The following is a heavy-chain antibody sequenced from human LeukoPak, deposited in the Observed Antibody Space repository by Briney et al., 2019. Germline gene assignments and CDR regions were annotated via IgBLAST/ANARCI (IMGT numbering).Heavy chain of an antibody. CDR3: AEGGSGWYPHYYYYGMDV. D-gene: IGHD6-19*01. J-gene: IGHJ6*02. CDR1: GFTFSSYA. CDR2: ISGSGDST. V-gene: IGHV3-23*01. Sequence: GGSRRLSCAASGFTFSSYAMSWVRQAPGKGLEWVSAISGSGDSTYYADSVKGRFTISRDNSKKTLYLQMNSLRAEDTAVYYCAEGGSGWYPHYYYYGMDVWGQGTTVTLSS.